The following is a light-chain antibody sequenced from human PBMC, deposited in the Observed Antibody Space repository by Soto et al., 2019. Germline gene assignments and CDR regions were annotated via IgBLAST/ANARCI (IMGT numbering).Light chain of an antibody. J-gene: IGLJ2*01. CDR2: STI. CDR3: LLYMGSGSVV. CDR1: SASVSTSYY. Sequence: QTVVTQAPSFSVSPGGSVTLNCGSSSASVSTSYYPIWYQQSPAQAPRTLIYSTITRSSGVPDRFSGSILGNKAALTVTGAEAYDESDYYCLLYMGSGSVVFGGGTKLTVL. V-gene: IGLV8-61*01.